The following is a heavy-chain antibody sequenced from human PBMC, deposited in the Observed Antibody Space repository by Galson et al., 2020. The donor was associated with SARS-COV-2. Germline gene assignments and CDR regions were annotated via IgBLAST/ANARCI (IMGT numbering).Heavy chain of an antibody. J-gene: IGHJ2*01. CDR2: INHSGST. D-gene: IGHD3-10*01. CDR3: ARVANLLWFGELSNYWYFDL. V-gene: IGHV4-34*01. Sequence: SETLSLTCAVYGGSFSGYYWSWIRQPPGKGLEWIGEINHSGSTNYNPSLKSRVTISVDTSKNQFSLKLSSVTAADTAVYYCARVANLLWFGELSNYWYFDLWGRGTLVTVSS. CDR1: GGSFSGYY.